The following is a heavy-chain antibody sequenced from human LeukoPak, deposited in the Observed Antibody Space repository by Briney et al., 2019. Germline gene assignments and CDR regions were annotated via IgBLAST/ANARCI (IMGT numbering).Heavy chain of an antibody. Sequence: GASVKVSCKASGGTFSSYAISWVRQAPGQGLEWMGGIIPIFGTANYAQKFQGRVTITADESTSTAYMELSSLRSEDTAVYYCASDSNYGSGFDYWGQGTLVTVSS. V-gene: IGHV1-69*13. CDR1: GGTFSSYA. CDR3: ASDSNYGSGFDY. D-gene: IGHD4-11*01. CDR2: IIPIFGTA. J-gene: IGHJ4*02.